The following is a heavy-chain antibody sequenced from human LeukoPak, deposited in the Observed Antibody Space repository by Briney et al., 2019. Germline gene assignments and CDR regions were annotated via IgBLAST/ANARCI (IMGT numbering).Heavy chain of an antibody. J-gene: IGHJ6*02. CDR1: GYTFTGYY. Sequence: GASVKVSCKASGYTFTGYYMHWVRQAPGQGLEWMGWINPNSGGTNYAQKFQGWVTMTRDTSISTAYMELSRLRSDDTAVYYCARGGIESGRYYYYGMDVWGQGTTVTVSS. D-gene: IGHD5-12*01. V-gene: IGHV1-2*04. CDR3: ARGGIESGRYYYYGMDV. CDR2: INPNSGGT.